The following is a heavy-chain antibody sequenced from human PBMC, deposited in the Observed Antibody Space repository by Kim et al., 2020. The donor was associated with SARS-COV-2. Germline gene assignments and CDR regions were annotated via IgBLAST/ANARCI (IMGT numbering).Heavy chain of an antibody. V-gene: IGHV3-7*01. D-gene: IGHD4-17*01. CDR3: ARDRVTNGDPFDY. J-gene: IGHJ4*02. Sequence: YGDAGKGRFTIPRDNAKNSLYLQMTSMGAEDTAVYYCARDRVTNGDPFDYWGQGTLVTVSS.